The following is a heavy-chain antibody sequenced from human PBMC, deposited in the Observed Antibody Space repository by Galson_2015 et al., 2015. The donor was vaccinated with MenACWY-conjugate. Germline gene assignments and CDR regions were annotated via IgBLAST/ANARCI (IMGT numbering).Heavy chain of an antibody. Sequence: SLRLSCAASGFTFSSSWMHWVRQTPAKGLVWVSRIATDGSSTHYADSVQGRFTISRDNAKNTLYLQLNSLRAEDMAVYYCARDSGGGYVGPDYWGQGTLITVSS. CDR1: GFTFSSSW. CDR3: ARDSGGGYVGPDY. V-gene: IGHV3-74*01. CDR2: IATDGSST. D-gene: IGHD5-12*01. J-gene: IGHJ4*02.